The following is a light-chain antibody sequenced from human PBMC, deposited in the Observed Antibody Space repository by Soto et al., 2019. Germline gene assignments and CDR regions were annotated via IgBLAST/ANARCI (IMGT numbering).Light chain of an antibody. V-gene: IGKV3-20*01. CDR2: GAS. Sequence: EIVLTQSPSTLSLSPGERATLSCRPSQSVGSSYLAWYQQKPGQAPRLLIYGASSRATGIPDRFSGSGSGTDFTLTISRLEPEDFAVYYCQQYGSSITFCHVARLEI. CDR1: QSVGSSY. CDR3: QQYGSSIT. J-gene: IGKJ5*01.